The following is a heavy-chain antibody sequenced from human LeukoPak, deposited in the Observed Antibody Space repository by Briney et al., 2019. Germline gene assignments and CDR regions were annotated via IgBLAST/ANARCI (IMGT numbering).Heavy chain of an antibody. D-gene: IGHD6-13*01. CDR1: GFTFSNFA. J-gene: IGHJ4*02. CDR3: AREEPGIAAAGMDY. CDR2: ISYDGNNK. Sequence: PGGSLRLSCAASGFTFSNFAMHWVRQAPGKGLEWVGFISYDGNNKYYADSVKGRFTISRDSSKNTLYLQVNSLRAEDTTVYYCAREEPGIAAAGMDYWGQGTLVTVSS. V-gene: IGHV3-30-3*01.